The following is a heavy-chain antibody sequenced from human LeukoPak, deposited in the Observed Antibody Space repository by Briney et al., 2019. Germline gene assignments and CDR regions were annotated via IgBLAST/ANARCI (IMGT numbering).Heavy chain of an antibody. CDR1: GYTFTKYG. J-gene: IGHJ5*02. CDR2: ISAYNGNT. D-gene: IGHD6-19*01. Sequence: AASVKVSCKASGYTFTKYGISWVRQAPGQGLEWMGWISAYNGNTNYAQKLQGRVTMTTDTSTSTAYMELRSLRSDDTAVYYCARDPKIAVAGEGWFDPWGQGTLVTVSS. V-gene: IGHV1-18*01. CDR3: ARDPKIAVAGEGWFDP.